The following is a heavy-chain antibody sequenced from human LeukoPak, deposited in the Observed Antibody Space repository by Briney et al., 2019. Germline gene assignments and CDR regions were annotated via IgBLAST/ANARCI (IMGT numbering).Heavy chain of an antibody. D-gene: IGHD3-10*01. CDR2: INHSGST. J-gene: IGHJ4*02. CDR3: ASLAGYGSGSYYNVDY. V-gene: IGHV4-34*01. Sequence: PSETLSLTCAVYGGSFSGYYWSWIRQPPGKGLEWIGEINHSGSTNYNPSLKSRVTISVDTSKNQFSLKLSSVTAADTAVYYCASLAGYGSGSYYNVDYWGQGTLVTVSS. CDR1: GGSFSGYY.